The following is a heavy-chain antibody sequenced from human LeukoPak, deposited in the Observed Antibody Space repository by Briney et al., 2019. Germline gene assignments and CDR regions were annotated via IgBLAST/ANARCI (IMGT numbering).Heavy chain of an antibody. CDR2: INEDGSEK. V-gene: IGHV3-7*01. CDR1: GFTFSSYW. CDR3: ARGYSGSYRVDY. Sequence: GGSLRLSCAASGFTFSSYWMSWVRQAPGKGLEWVANINEDGSEKYYVDSVKGRFTISRDNAKNTLYLQMNSLRAEDTAVYYCARGYSGSYRVDYWGQGTLVTVSS. J-gene: IGHJ4*02. D-gene: IGHD1-26*01.